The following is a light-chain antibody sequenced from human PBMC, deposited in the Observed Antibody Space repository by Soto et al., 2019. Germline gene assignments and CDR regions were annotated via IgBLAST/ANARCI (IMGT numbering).Light chain of an antibody. CDR3: ASYTISSTRV. Sequence: QSALTQPASVSGSPGQSITISCTGSNNDVGAYNYVSWYQQHPGKAPKLIIYEVNNQPSGVSHRFSGSKSGNTASLTISGIQADDEADYYCASYTISSTRVFGGGTKVTVL. V-gene: IGLV2-14*01. CDR2: EVN. J-gene: IGLJ3*02. CDR1: NNDVGAYNY.